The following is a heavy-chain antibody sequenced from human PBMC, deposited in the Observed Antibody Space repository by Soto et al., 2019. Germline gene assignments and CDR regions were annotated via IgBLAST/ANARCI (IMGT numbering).Heavy chain of an antibody. CDR2: ISAYNGNT. J-gene: IGHJ6*02. D-gene: IGHD3-3*01. CDR1: GYTFTSYG. Sequence: GASVKVSCKASGYTFTSYGISWVRQAPGQGTEWMGWISAYNGNTNYAQKLQGRVTMTTDTSTSTAYMELRSLRSDDTDVYYCVRDGNDDFWGGDGSHLGYYGMRVWGQGTTVTVSS. CDR3: VRDGNDDFWGGDGSHLGYYGMRV. V-gene: IGHV1-18*04.